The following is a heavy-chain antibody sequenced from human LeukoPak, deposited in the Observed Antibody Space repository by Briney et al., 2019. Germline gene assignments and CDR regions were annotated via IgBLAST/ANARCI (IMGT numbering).Heavy chain of an antibody. CDR1: GFTFSDYW. CDR2: IKSDGNSA. V-gene: IGHV3-74*03. CDR3: TREVASAAFDY. D-gene: IGHD5-12*01. J-gene: IGHJ4*02. Sequence: GGSLRLSCAASGFTFSDYWMHWVRQAPGKGLVWVSLIKSDGNSAMYADSVEGRLSISRDNAKNTVYLQMNSLRAEDTAVYFCTREVASAAFDYWGQGTPVTVSS.